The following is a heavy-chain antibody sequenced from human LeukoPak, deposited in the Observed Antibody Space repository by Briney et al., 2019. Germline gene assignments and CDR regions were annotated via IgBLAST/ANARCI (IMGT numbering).Heavy chain of an antibody. V-gene: IGHV3-7*01. D-gene: IGHD3-9*01. CDR2: IKQDGSEK. Sequence: GGSLRLSCAASGFTFSSYWMSWVRQAPGKGLEWVANIKQDGSEKYYVDSVKGRFTISRDNAKNSLHLQMNSLRAEDTAVYYCARVARYFDWDYWGQGTLVTVSS. J-gene: IGHJ4*02. CDR3: ARVARYFDWDY. CDR1: GFTFSSYW.